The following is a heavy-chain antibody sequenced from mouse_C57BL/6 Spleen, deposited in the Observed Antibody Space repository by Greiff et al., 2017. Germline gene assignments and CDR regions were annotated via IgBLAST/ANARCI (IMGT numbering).Heavy chain of an antibody. J-gene: IGHJ4*01. Sequence: VKLVESGAELARPGASVKLSCKASGYTFTSYGISWVKQRTGQGLEWIGEIYPRSGNTYYNEKFKGKATLTADKSSSTAYMELRSLTSEDSAVYFCARGDCSSYNAMDYWGQGTSVTVSS. CDR1: GYTFTSYG. V-gene: IGHV1-81*01. CDR2: IYPRSGNT. CDR3: ARGDCSSYNAMDY. D-gene: IGHD1-1*01.